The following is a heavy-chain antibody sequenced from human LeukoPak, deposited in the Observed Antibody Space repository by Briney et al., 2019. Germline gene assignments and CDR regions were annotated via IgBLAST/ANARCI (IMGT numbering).Heavy chain of an antibody. CDR1: GGSISSSNW. Sequence: SETLSLTCAVSGGSISSSNWWSWVRQPPGKGLEWIGEIYHSGSTNYNPSLKSRVTISVDTSKNQFSLKLSSVTAADTAVYYCARTVGGRYCSSTSCYAVPIYYYYYMDVWGKGTTVTISS. J-gene: IGHJ6*03. CDR3: ARTVGGRYCSSTSCYAVPIYYYYYMDV. V-gene: IGHV4-4*02. D-gene: IGHD2-2*01. CDR2: IYHSGST.